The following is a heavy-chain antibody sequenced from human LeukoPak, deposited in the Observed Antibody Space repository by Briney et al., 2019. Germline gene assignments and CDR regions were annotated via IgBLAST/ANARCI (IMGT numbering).Heavy chain of an antibody. V-gene: IGHV4-38-2*02. CDR2: IYHSGST. J-gene: IGHJ4*02. D-gene: IGHD3-16*02. CDR1: GYSISSGYY. Sequence: SETLSFTCTVSGYSISSGYYWGWIRQPPGKGLEWIGSIYHSGSTYYNPSLKSRVTISVDTSKNQFSLKLSSVTAADTAVYYCARAGGGDYVWGSYRYTRQFDYWGQGTLVTVSS. CDR3: ARAGGGDYVWGSYRYTRQFDY.